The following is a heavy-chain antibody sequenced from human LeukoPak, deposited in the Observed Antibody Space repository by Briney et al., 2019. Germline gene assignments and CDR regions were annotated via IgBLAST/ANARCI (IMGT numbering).Heavy chain of an antibody. CDR1: GGSISSYY. J-gene: IGHJ5*02. V-gene: IGHV4-59*01. D-gene: IGHD2-15*01. CDR2: IYYSGST. CDR3: ARVGGRCPNWFDP. Sequence: PSETLSLTCTVSGGSISSYYWSWIRQPPGKGLEWIGYIYYSGSTNYNPSLKSRVTISVDTSKNQLSLKLSSVTAADTAVYYCARVGGRCPNWFDPWGQGTLVTVSS.